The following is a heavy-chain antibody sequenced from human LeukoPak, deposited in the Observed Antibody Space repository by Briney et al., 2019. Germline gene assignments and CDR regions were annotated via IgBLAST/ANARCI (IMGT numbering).Heavy chain of an antibody. CDR2: IYPGDSDT. CDR1: GYSFTSYW. V-gene: IGHV5-51*01. J-gene: IGHJ1*01. Sequence: GQSLKISCKGSGYSFTSYWIGWVRHMPGKGLEWMGIIYPGDSDTRYSPSFQGQVTISADKSISTAYLQWSSLKASDTAMYYCASTSSGYYVNFQHWGQGTLVTVSS. CDR3: ASTSSGYYVNFQH. D-gene: IGHD3-22*01.